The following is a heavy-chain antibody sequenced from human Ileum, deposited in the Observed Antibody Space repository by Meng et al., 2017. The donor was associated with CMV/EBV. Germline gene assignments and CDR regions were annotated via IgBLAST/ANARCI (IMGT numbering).Heavy chain of an antibody. CDR3: ARERGRYDSSGYLFDP. J-gene: IGHJ5*02. CDR2: IYWNDDK. CDR1: FSLSTIGVG. Sequence: FSLSTIGVGVGWIRQPPGKALEWLALIYWNDDKRYSPSLKSRLTITKDTSKNQVVLTMTNMDPVDTATYYCARERGRYDSSGYLFDPWGQGTLVTVSS. V-gene: IGHV2-5*01. D-gene: IGHD3-22*01.